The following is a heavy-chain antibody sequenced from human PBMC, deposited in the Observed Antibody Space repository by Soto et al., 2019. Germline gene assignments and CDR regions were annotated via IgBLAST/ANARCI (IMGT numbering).Heavy chain of an antibody. CDR3: ARDRRWLPYY. CDR2: ISYDGSNK. J-gene: IGHJ4*02. Sequence: QVQLVESGGGVVQPGRSLRLSCAASGFTFSSYAMHWVRQAPGKGLEWVAVISYDGSNKYYADSVKGRFTISRDNSKNTLYLQMNSLRAEDTAVYYCARDRRWLPYYWGQGTLVTVSS. D-gene: IGHD5-12*01. V-gene: IGHV3-30-3*01. CDR1: GFTFSSYA.